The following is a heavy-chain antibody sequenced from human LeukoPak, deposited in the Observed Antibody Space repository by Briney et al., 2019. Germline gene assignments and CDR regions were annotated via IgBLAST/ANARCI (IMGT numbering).Heavy chain of an antibody. J-gene: IGHJ4*02. CDR3: AKDNSFLGIRGFDY. D-gene: IGHD1-26*01. Sequence: GGSLRLSCAASGFTFSSYAMSWVRQAPGKGLEWVSAISGSGGSTYYADSVKGRFTISRDNSKNTLYLQMNSLRAEDTAVYCCAKDNSFLGIRGFDYWGQGTLVTVSS. V-gene: IGHV3-23*01. CDR1: GFTFSSYA. CDR2: ISGSGGST.